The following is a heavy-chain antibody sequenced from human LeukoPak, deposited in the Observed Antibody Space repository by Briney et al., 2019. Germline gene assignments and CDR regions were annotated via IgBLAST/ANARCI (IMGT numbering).Heavy chain of an antibody. V-gene: IGHV3-30*02. CDR3: AKETYDAFNL. Sequence: AGGSLRLSCAASGFTFSSYAMHWVRQAPGKGLEWVAFIRYDGNNKYYVDSVKGRFTISRDNSKNTLYLVMNSLRAEDTAVYYCAKETYDAFNLWGQGTLVTVSS. J-gene: IGHJ3*01. CDR2: IRYDGNNK. CDR1: GFTFSSYA.